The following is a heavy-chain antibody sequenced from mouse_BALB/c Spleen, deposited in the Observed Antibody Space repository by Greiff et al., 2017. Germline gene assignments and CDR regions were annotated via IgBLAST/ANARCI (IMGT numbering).Heavy chain of an antibody. J-gene: IGHJ1*01. CDR2: ISSGSSTI. CDR1: GFTFSSFG. V-gene: IGHV5-17*02. Sequence: EVQVVESGGGLVQPGGSRKLSCAASGFTFSSFGMHWVRQAPEKGLEWVAYISSGSSTIYYADTVKGRFTISRDNPKNTLFLQMTSLRSEDTAMYYCARESTMIPYFDVWGAGTTVTVSS. CDR3: ARESTMIPYFDV. D-gene: IGHD2-4*01.